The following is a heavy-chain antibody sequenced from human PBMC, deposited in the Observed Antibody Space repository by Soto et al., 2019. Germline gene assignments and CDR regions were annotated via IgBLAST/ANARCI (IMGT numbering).Heavy chain of an antibody. CDR1: GGTFRTSA. D-gene: IGHD3-3*02. V-gene: IGHV1-69*12. Sequence: QVQLVQSGAEVKKPGSSVKVSCKTSGGTFRTSAISWVRQAPGQGLEWMGGIMPVFPTPDYAQKFQGRVTITANEPTGTDYMELSSLRSADTAVYYWARDKARQQLGGNYYYIMDVWGQGTTVTVSS. CDR3: ARDKARQQLGGNYYYIMDV. J-gene: IGHJ6*01. CDR2: IMPVFPTP.